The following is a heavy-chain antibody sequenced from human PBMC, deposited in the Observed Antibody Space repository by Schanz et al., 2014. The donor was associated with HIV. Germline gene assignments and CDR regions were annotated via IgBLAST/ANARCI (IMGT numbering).Heavy chain of an antibody. J-gene: IGHJ4*02. D-gene: IGHD4-4*01. CDR3: AKDIQDYSNSFDL. Sequence: EVQLVESGGGLVQPGGSLRLSCAASGFTFSNDWMHWVRQAPGKGLVWVSRINALGTTTAYADSVKGRFTISRDNAKNSLYLQMNSLRPEDTALYYCAKDIQDYSNSFDLWGQGTLVTVSA. V-gene: IGHV3-74*01. CDR1: GFTFSNDW. CDR2: INALGTTT.